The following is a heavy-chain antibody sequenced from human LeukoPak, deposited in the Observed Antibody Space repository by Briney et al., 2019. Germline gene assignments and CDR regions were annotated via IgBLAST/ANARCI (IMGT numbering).Heavy chain of an antibody. J-gene: IGHJ5*02. D-gene: IGHD3-10*01. Sequence: SETLSLTCAVYGGSFSGYYWSWIRQPPGKGLEWIGEINHSGSTNYNPSLKSRVTISVDTSKNQSSLKLSSVTAADTAVYYCARGGTMVRGVRINWFDPWGQGTLVTVSS. CDR1: GGSFSGYY. CDR3: ARGGTMVRGVRINWFDP. CDR2: INHSGST. V-gene: IGHV4-34*01.